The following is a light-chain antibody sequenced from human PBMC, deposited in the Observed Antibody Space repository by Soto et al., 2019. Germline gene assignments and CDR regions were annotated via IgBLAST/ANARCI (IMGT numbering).Light chain of an antibody. J-gene: IGKJ5*01. CDR3: HQYNNWPRT. Sequence: MTQSPSTLSASVGDRVTITCRASQSIRNNLAWYQQKPGQAPSLLIYGASTRATGIPARFSGSGSGTEFTLTISSLQSEDFAVYFCHQYNNWPRTFGQGTLLEIK. CDR2: GAS. V-gene: IGKV3-15*01. CDR1: QSIRNN.